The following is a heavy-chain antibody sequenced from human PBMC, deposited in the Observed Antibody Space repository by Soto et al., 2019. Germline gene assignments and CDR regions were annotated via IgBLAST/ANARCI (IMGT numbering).Heavy chain of an antibody. V-gene: IGHV1-46*03. CDR1: GYTFTSYY. D-gene: IGHD6-13*01. J-gene: IGHJ4*02. CDR3: ARAEGNSSSWYPPSY. Sequence: QVQLVQSGAEVKKPGASVKVSCKASGYTFTSYYMHWVRQAPGQGLEWMGIINPSGGSTSYAQKFQGRVTMTRDTSTSTVYMELSSLRSEDTAVYYYARAEGNSSSWYPPSYWGQGTLVTVSS. CDR2: INPSGGST.